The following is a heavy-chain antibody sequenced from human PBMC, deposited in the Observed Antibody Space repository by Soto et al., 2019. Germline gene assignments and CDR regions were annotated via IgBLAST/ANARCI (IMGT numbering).Heavy chain of an antibody. Sequence: SQTLSLTCAFSGDIVSSNSAAWNWIRQSPSRGLEWLGRTYYRPKWYNDYAVSVKSRITINPDTSKNQFSLQLNSVTPEDTAVYYCARGALTMVRGVIIYYYYGMDVWGQGPTVTDSS. D-gene: IGHD3-10*01. CDR2: TYYRPKWYN. CDR3: ARGALTMVRGVIIYYYYGMDV. CDR1: GDIVSSNSAA. V-gene: IGHV6-1*01. J-gene: IGHJ6*02.